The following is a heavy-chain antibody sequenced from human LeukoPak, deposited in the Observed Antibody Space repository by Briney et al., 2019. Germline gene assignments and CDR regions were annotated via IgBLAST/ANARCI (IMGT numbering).Heavy chain of an antibody. J-gene: IGHJ4*02. CDR2: ISWNSGSI. CDR3: AKDSVYSSGWYYFDY. D-gene: IGHD6-19*01. CDR1: GFTFDDYA. V-gene: IGHV3-9*01. Sequence: GRSLRLSCAASGFTFDDYAMHWVRQAPGQGLEWVSGISWNSGSIGYADSVKGRFTISRDNAKNSLYLQMNSLRAEDTALYYCAKDSVYSSGWYYFDYWGQGTLVTVSS.